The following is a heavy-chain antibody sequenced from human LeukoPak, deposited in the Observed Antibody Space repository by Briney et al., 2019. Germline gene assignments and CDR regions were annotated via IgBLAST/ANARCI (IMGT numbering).Heavy chain of an antibody. CDR2: IYHSGST. V-gene: IGHV4-30-2*01. CDR1: GGSISSGGYS. Sequence: SQTLSLTCAVSGGSISSGGYSWSWLRQPPGKGLEWIGYIYHSGSTYYNPSLKSRVTISVDRSKNQFSLKLSSVTAADTAVYYCARKPALGAFDIWGQGTMVTVSS. J-gene: IGHJ3*02. CDR3: ARKPALGAFDI.